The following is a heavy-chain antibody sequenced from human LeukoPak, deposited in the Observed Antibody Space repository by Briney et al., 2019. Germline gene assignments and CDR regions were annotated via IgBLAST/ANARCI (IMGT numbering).Heavy chain of an antibody. CDR3: GRDRGGRTGYASGDFDF. V-gene: IGHV4-38-2*01. CDR2: IFYSGRA. D-gene: IGHD5-12*01. Sequence: PSGTLSLTCAVSSYSISSGYYWDWIRQPPGKGLEWIGTIFYSGRAYYNPSLKSRVTMSVDTSKNHFSLKLTSVTAADTAVYFCGRDRGGRTGYASGDFDFWGQGTLVTVSS. CDR1: SYSISSGYY. J-gene: IGHJ4*02.